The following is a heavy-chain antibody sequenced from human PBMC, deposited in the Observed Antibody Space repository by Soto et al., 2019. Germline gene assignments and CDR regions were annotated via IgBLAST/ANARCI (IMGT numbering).Heavy chain of an antibody. CDR3: ARVGITMVRGVTVNWFDP. V-gene: IGHV4-4*02. CDR1: SGSISSSNW. D-gene: IGHD3-10*01. J-gene: IGHJ5*02. Sequence: SETLSLTCAVSSGSISSSNWWSWVRQPPGKGLEWIGEIYHSGSTNYNPSLKSRVTISVDKSKNQFSLKLSSVTAADTAVYYCARVGITMVRGVTVNWFDPWGQGTLVTVSS. CDR2: IYHSGST.